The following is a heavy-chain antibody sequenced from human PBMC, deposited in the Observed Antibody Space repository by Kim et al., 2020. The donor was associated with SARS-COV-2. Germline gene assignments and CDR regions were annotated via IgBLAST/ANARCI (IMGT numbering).Heavy chain of an antibody. V-gene: IGHV4-59*12. D-gene: IGHD5-18*01. J-gene: IGHJ4*02. CDR2: GRA. Sequence: GRAPYNPSLKSRVTISVDRSNNQFSLKLTSVAAADTALYFCARDTALNYWGQGTLVTVSS. CDR3: ARDTALNY.